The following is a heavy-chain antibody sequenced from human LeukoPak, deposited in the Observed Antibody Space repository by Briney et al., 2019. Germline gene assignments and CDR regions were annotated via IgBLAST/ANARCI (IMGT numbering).Heavy chain of an antibody. CDR1: GGSISSSSYY. CDR3: ARDLGTQGFDP. CDR2: IYYSGST. Sequence: SETLSLTCTVSGGSISSSSYYWGWIRQPPGKGLEWIGSIYYSGSTYYNPSLRSRVTMSQDTPKNQFSLNLSSVTAADTAVYYCARDLGTQGFDPWGQGTLVTVSS. D-gene: IGHD1-7*01. J-gene: IGHJ5*02. V-gene: IGHV4-39*07.